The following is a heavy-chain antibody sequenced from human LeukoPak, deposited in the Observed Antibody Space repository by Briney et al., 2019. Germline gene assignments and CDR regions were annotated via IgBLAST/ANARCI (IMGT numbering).Heavy chain of an antibody. CDR1: GYTFISYA. CDR2: INAGNGNT. Sequence: GASVKVSCKASGYTFISYAMHWVRQAPGQRLEWMGRINAGNGNTKYSQKFQGRVTMTRNTSISTAYMELSNLRSEDTAVYYCARGYYYGSGSYSLDYWGQGTLVTVSS. CDR3: ARGYYYGSGSYSLDY. V-gene: IGHV1-3*01. D-gene: IGHD3-10*01. J-gene: IGHJ4*02.